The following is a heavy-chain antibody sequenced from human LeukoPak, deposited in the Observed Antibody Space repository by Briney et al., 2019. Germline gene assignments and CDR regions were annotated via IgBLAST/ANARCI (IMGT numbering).Heavy chain of an antibody. CDR1: GYTFTSYG. J-gene: IGHJ4*02. CDR3: ARVLLGALCSDY. V-gene: IGHV1-18*01. D-gene: IGHD1-26*01. CDR2: ISAYNGNT. Sequence: ASVKVSCTASGYTFTSYGISWVRQAPGQGLEWMGWISAYNGNTNYAQKLQGRVTMTTDTSTSTAYMELRSLRSDDTAVYYCARVLLGALCSDYWGQGTLVTVSS.